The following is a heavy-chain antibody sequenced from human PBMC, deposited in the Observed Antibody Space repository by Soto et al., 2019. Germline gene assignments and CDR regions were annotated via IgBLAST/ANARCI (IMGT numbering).Heavy chain of an antibody. V-gene: IGHV3-21*01. CDR2: ISSSSSYI. CDR1: GFTFSSYS. Sequence: GGSLRLSCAASGFTFSSYSMNWVRQAPGKGLEWVSSISSSSSYIYYADSVKGRFTISRDNAKNSLYLQMNSLRAEDTAVYYCARAGYYDSSGYYYPNYYYYYGMDVWGQGTTVTSP. D-gene: IGHD3-22*01. CDR3: ARAGYYDSSGYYYPNYYYYYGMDV. J-gene: IGHJ6*02.